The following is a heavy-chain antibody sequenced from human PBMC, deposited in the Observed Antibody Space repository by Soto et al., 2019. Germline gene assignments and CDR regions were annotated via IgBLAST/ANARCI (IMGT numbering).Heavy chain of an antibody. D-gene: IGHD1-1*01. CDR2: IKSDSSGT. J-gene: IGHJ4*02. V-gene: IGHV3-48*02. CDR1: GFTFSGYK. Sequence: EVQLVESGGGLVQPGGSLRLSCAASGFTFSGYKMNWVRQAPGKGLEWISCIKSDSSGTWYADSVKGRFTMSRDNAKNSLSLQMNSLRDEDTAVYFCARDSNWSSDYWGQGTLVAVSS. CDR3: ARDSNWSSDY.